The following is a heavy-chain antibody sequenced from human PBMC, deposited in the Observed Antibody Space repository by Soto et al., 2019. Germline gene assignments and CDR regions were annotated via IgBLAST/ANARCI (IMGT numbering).Heavy chain of an antibody. J-gene: IGHJ4*02. CDR2: IDIGGNT. D-gene: IGHD3-22*01. Sequence: EVQVVESGGGLVQPGGSLRLSCAASGFSVTNNFMNWVRQAPGKGLEWVSIIDIGGNTYYADSVKDRFTISRENSSNTLYLPIDSLRADDTAVYYCTRGRGSTGYLGREPYFDYWGQGTLVTVSP. V-gene: IGHV3-66*01. CDR1: GFSVTNNF. CDR3: TRGRGSTGYLGREPYFDY.